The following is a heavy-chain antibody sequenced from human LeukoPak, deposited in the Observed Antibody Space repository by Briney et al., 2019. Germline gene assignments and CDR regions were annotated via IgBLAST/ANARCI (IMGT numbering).Heavy chain of an antibody. J-gene: IGHJ6*02. CDR3: ARGYCSSTSCYMDV. D-gene: IGHD2-2*01. Sequence: ASVKVSCKASGGSFSSYAISWVRQAPGQGLEWMGGVIPILGTANYAQKFQGRVTITGDTSASTAYMELSSLRSEDTAVYYCARGYCSSTSCYMDVWGQGTTVT. V-gene: IGHV1-69*10. CDR2: VIPILGTA. CDR1: GGSFSSYA.